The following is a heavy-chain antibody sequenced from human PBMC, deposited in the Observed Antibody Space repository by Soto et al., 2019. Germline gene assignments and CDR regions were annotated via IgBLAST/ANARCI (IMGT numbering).Heavy chain of an antibody. Sequence: QVQLQESGPGLVKPSETLSLTCTVSGGSISSYYWSWIRQPAGKGLEWIGRIYTSGSTNYNPSLKGRVTMSVDTSKNQFSLKLSSVTAADTAVYYCAREIRYYDFWSGYLNRHYYYGMDVWGQGTTVTVSS. D-gene: IGHD3-3*01. CDR2: IYTSGST. V-gene: IGHV4-4*07. J-gene: IGHJ6*02. CDR3: AREIRYYDFWSGYLNRHYYYGMDV. CDR1: GGSISSYY.